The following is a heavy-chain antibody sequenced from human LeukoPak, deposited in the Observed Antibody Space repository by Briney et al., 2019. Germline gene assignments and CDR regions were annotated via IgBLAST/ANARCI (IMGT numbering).Heavy chain of an antibody. Sequence: QPGGSLRLSCAASGFSFSRYGMHCVRQAPGKGLEWVAVIWYDGSNKYYADSVKGRFTISRDNSKNTLYLQVNSLRVEDTAVYYCARANRPFHTSGWYKDYWGQGTLVTVSS. CDR3: ARANRPFHTSGWYKDY. D-gene: IGHD6-19*01. V-gene: IGHV3-33*01. CDR2: IWYDGSNK. J-gene: IGHJ4*02. CDR1: GFSFSRYG.